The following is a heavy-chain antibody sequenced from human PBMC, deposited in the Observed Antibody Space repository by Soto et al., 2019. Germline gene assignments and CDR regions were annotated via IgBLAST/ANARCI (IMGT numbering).Heavy chain of an antibody. CDR1: GFTFSSYG. CDR3: ARDSPSPGIAAAGDY. CDR2: IWYDGSNK. Sequence: VRLSCAASGFTFSSYGMHWVRQAPGKGLEWVAVIWYDGSNKYYADSVKGRFTISRDNSKNTLYLQMNSLRAEDTAVYYCARDSPSPGIAAAGDYWGQGTLVTVSS. V-gene: IGHV3-33*01. D-gene: IGHD6-13*01. J-gene: IGHJ4*02.